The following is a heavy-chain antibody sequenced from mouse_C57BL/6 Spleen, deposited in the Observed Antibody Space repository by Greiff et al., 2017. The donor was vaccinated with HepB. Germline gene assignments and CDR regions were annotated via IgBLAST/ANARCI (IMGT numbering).Heavy chain of an antibody. Sequence: EVKLQESGPGLVKPSQSLSLTCSVTGYSITSGYYWNWIRQFPGNKLEWMGYISYDGSNNYNPSLKNRISITRDTSKNQFFLKLNSVTTEDTATYYCAITTGYWYFDVWGTGTTVTVSS. CDR1: GYSITSGYY. J-gene: IGHJ1*03. CDR2: ISYDGSN. V-gene: IGHV3-6*01. CDR3: AITTGYWYFDV. D-gene: IGHD1-1*01.